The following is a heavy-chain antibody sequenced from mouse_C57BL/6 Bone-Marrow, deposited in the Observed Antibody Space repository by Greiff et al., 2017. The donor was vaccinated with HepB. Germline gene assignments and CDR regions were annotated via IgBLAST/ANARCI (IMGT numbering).Heavy chain of an antibody. V-gene: IGHV3-8*01. CDR1: GYSITSDY. Sequence: EVQGVESGPGLAKPSQTLSLTCSVTGYSITSDYWNWIRKFPGNKLEYMGYISYSGSTYYNPSIKSRISITRETSKTQYYLQLNSVTTEDTATYYCARSTMVTGSSWYFDVWGTGTTVTVSS. CDR3: ARSTMVTGSSWYFDV. CDR2: ISYSGST. D-gene: IGHD2-2*01. J-gene: IGHJ1*03.